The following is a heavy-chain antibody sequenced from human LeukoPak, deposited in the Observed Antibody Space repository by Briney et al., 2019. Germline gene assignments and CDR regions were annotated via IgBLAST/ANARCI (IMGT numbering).Heavy chain of an antibody. CDR1: GGSFSGYY. D-gene: IGHD3-10*01. Sequence: SQTLSLTCAVYGGSFSGYYWSWIRQPPGNGLEWIVEMNHSGSTNYNPSLKSRVTISVDTSKNQFSLKLRSVTAADTAVYYCARGGLYGSGSYYPSRYWGQGTLVTVSS. CDR2: MNHSGST. J-gene: IGHJ4*02. V-gene: IGHV4-34*01. CDR3: ARGGLYGSGSYYPSRY.